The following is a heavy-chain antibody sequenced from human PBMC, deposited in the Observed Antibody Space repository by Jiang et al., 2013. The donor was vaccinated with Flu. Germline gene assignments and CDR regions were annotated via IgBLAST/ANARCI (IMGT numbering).Heavy chain of an antibody. J-gene: IGHJ5*02. CDR1: GFTFSSYG. CDR2: ISYDGSNK. CDR3: AKDRDSSGFDWFDP. V-gene: IGHV3-30*18. Sequence: VQLLESGGGVVQPGRSLRLSCAASGFTFSSYGMHWVRQAPGKGLEWVAVISYDGSNKYYADSVKGRFTISRDNSKNTLYLQMNSLRAEDTAVYYCAKDRDSSGFDWFDPWGQGTLVTVSS. D-gene: IGHD6-19*01.